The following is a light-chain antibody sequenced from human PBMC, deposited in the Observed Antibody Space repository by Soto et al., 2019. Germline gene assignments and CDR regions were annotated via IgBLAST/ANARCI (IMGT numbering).Light chain of an antibody. CDR2: RNN. CDR1: SSNIGRNY. J-gene: IGLJ3*02. Sequence: QSVLTQPPSASGTPGQRVTISCSGSSSNIGRNYVYWYQQLPGTAPKLLLYRNNQRPSGVPDRFSGSQSGTSASLAISGLRSDDEADYYWAAWDDSLSGPVFGGGTKLTVL. V-gene: IGLV1-47*01. CDR3: AAWDDSLSGPV.